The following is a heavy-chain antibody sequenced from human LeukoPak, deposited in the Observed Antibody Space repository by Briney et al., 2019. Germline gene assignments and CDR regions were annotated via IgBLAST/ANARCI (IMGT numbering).Heavy chain of an antibody. CDR2: IHYTGRT. J-gene: IGHJ4*02. D-gene: IGHD6-19*01. Sequence: SETLSLTCAVSGGSISSHYWSWLRQPPGEGLEWIAYIHYTGRTNYNPSLKGRVTISVDTSNSQFSLNLNSVTAADTAVYYCARGAGWYDYWGQGALVTVSS. V-gene: IGHV4-59*11. CDR1: GGSISSHY. CDR3: ARGAGWYDY.